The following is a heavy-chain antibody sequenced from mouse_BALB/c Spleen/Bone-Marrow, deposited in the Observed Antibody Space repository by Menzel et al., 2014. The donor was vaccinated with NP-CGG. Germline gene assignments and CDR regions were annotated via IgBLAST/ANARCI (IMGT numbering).Heavy chain of an antibody. D-gene: IGHD1-2*01. J-gene: IGHJ3*01. V-gene: IGHV1-14*01. Sequence: ELQLQQSGPELVKPGASVKMSCKASGYTFTSYVMHWLKQKPGQGLEWIGYINPYNGGTKYNEKFKGKATLTSDKSSSKAYMELSSLTSEDAAVYYCARDYGCPFAYWGQGTLVTVSA. CDR1: GYTFTSYV. CDR3: ARDYGCPFAY. CDR2: INPYNGGT.